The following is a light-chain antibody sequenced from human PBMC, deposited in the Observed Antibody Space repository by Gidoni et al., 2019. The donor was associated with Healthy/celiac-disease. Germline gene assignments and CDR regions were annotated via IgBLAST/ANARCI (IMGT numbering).Light chain of an antibody. Sequence: DTVLTQSPGTLSLSPGERATLSCRASQSVSRSYLAWYQQKPGQAPRLLLYGAASRATGIPDRFSGSGSGTDFTITISRLEPEDFAVYYCQQYGSSPSWTFGQGTKVEIK. CDR1: QSVSRSY. J-gene: IGKJ1*01. V-gene: IGKV3-20*01. CDR2: GAA. CDR3: QQYGSSPSWT.